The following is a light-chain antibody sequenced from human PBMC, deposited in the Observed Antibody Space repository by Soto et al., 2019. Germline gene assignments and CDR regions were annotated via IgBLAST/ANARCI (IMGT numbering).Light chain of an antibody. CDR3: QRYNDWPPWT. CDR2: GAS. V-gene: IGKV3-15*01. J-gene: IGKJ1*01. CDR1: QNVGTS. Sequence: ETVMTQSPATLSVSPGERATLFCRASQNVGTSLAWYQQIPGQPPRLLIHGASIRATGVPARFTGSGSGTEFTLTISGLQSEDLAVYYCQRYNDWPPWTFGQGTKVEIK.